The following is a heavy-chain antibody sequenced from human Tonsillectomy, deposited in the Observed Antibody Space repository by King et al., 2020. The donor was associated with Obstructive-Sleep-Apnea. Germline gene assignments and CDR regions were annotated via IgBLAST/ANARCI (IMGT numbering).Heavy chain of an antibody. CDR1: GFTFSSYS. D-gene: IGHD3-9*01. J-gene: IGHJ6*04. CDR2: ISSSSSYI. Sequence: VQLVESGGGLVKPGGSLRLSCAASGFTFSSYSMNWVRQAPGKGLEWVSSISSSSSYIYYADSVKGRFTISRDNAKNSLYLQMNSLRAEDTAVYYCARVRYFDWLSMYYYYGMDVWGKGTTVTVSS. V-gene: IGHV3-21*01. CDR3: ARVRYFDWLSMYYYYGMDV.